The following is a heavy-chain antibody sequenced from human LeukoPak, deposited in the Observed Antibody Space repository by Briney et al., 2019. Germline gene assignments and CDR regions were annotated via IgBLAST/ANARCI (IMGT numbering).Heavy chain of an antibody. D-gene: IGHD5-24*01. Sequence: SGALSLTCAVSGGYISSPNWWGWVRQPPGKGMEWIGEILHPGTTTYNPSLKSRVTISLDESKNHFSLNLTSVTAADTAVYYCARVQGRWLQDDAFDVWGQGTMVTVSS. CDR1: GGYISSPNW. J-gene: IGHJ3*01. CDR3: ARVQGRWLQDDAFDV. CDR2: ILHPGTT. V-gene: IGHV4-4*02.